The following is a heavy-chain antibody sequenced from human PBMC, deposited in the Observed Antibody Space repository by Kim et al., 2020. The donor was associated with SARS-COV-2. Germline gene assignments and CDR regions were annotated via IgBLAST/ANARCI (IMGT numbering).Heavy chain of an antibody. CDR3: AKGVRLGELSLGDY. J-gene: IGHJ4*02. V-gene: IGHV3-30*02. D-gene: IGHD3-16*02. Sequence: ADSVKGRFTISRDNSKNTLYLQMNSLRAEDTAVYYCAKGVRLGELSLGDYWGQGTLVTVSS.